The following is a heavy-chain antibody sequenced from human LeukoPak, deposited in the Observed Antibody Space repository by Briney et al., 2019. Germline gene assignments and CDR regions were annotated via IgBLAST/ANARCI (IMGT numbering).Heavy chain of an antibody. Sequence: ASVKVSCKASGYTFTSYGISWVRQAPGQGLEWMGWISTYNGNTNYAQKLQGRVTMTTDTSTSTAYMELRSLRSDDTAVYYCAKDSGWPRRALPVAGDYWGQGTLVTVSS. J-gene: IGHJ4*02. D-gene: IGHD6-19*01. CDR2: ISTYNGNT. V-gene: IGHV1-18*01. CDR1: GYTFTSYG. CDR3: AKDSGWPRRALPVAGDY.